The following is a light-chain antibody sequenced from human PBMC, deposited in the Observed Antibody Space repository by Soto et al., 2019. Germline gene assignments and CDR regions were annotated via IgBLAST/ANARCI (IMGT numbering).Light chain of an antibody. V-gene: IGKV3-20*01. CDR1: QSVSSTY. Sequence: EIVLKQSPGTLSVSPGERATLSCRASQSVSSTYLAWYQQKPGQAPRLLIYGTSSRATGIPDRFSGSGSGTDFTLTISRLEPEDFAVHYCQEYGSSPRTFGPGTKVDI. CDR3: QEYGSSPRT. J-gene: IGKJ1*01. CDR2: GTS.